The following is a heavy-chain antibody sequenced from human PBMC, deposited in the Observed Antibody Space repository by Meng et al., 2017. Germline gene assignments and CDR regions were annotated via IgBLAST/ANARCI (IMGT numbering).Heavy chain of an antibody. Sequence: SETLSLTCTVSGYSISSGYYWGWIRQPPGKGLEWIGSIYHSGSTYYNPSLRSRVTISVDTSKNQFSLKLCSVTAADTAVYYCARVQVVVAATHDYYYYGMDVWGQGTTVTVSS. CDR1: GYSISSGYY. CDR2: IYHSGST. J-gene: IGHJ6*02. CDR3: ARVQVVVAATHDYYYYGMDV. V-gene: IGHV4-38-2*02. D-gene: IGHD2-15*01.